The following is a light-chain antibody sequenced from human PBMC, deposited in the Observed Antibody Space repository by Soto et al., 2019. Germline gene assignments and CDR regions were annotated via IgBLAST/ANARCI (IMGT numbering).Light chain of an antibody. CDR3: ASFRSGTILV. Sequence: QSVLTQPASVSGSPGQSITISCTGTSSDVGDSNFISWYQHSPGKAPRLLIYEANNRPSGVSKRFSGSKAGNTASLTISGLLDDEEADYFCASFRSGTILVFGSGTKVTV. V-gene: IGLV2-14*01. J-gene: IGLJ1*01. CDR1: SSDVGDSNF. CDR2: EAN.